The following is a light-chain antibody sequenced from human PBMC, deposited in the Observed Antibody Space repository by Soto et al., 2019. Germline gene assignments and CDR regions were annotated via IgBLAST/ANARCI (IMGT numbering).Light chain of an antibody. CDR1: QSVNNQ. CDR2: DAS. CDR3: QHRRNWPLI. Sequence: EIVLTQSPGTLSLSPGETATLSCRASQSVNNQLAWYQQKPGQAPRLLIYDASTRATGIPARISGSGSGADFTLTISSLEPEDFAVYYCQHRRNWPLIFGEGTKVQIK. J-gene: IGKJ4*01. V-gene: IGKV3-11*01.